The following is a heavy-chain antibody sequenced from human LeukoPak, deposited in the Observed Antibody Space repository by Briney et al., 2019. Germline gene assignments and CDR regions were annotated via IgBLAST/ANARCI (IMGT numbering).Heavy chain of an antibody. V-gene: IGHV4-39*07. J-gene: IGHJ6*03. Sequence: SETLSLTCTVSGGSISSSSYYWGWIRQPPGKGLEWIGSIYYSGSTYYNPSLKSRVTISVDTSKNQFSLKLSSVTAADTAVYYCARIIRISYYYMDVWGKGTTVTVSS. D-gene: IGHD3-9*01. CDR1: GGSISSSSYY. CDR2: IYYSGST. CDR3: ARIIRISYYYMDV.